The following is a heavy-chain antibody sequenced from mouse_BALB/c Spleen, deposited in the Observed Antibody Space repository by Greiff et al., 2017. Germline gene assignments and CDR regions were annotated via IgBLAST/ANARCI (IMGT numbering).Heavy chain of an antibody. CDR1: GYTFTSYN. CDR2: IYPGNGDT. V-gene: IGHV1-12*01. J-gene: IGHJ4*01. Sequence: LQQSGAELVKPGASVKMSCKASGYTFTSYNMHWVKQTPGQGLEWIGAIYPGNGDTSYNQKFKGKATLTADKSSSTAYMQLSSLTSEDSAVYYCARYYAMDYWGQGTSVTVSS. CDR3: ARYYAMDY.